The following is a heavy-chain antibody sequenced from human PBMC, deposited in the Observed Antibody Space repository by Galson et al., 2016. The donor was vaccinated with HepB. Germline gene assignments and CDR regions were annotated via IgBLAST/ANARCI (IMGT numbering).Heavy chain of an antibody. CDR1: GGTFSSFG. CDR2: IIPIFRTP. J-gene: IGHJ6*02. CDR3: ARGRDKADAHYALDV. D-gene: IGHD4/OR15-4a*01. Sequence: SVKVSCKASGGTFSSFGLSWVRQAPGQGLEWMGGIIPIFRTPTYAQSFQGRVTITADTSTSTAHLEMTSLRFEETAVYFCARGRDKADAHYALDVWGQGATVIVSS. V-gene: IGHV1-69*06.